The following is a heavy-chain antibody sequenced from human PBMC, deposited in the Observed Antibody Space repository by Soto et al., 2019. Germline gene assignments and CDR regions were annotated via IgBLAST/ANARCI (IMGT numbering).Heavy chain of an antibody. V-gene: IGHV4-31*03. J-gene: IGHJ6*02. D-gene: IGHD4-17*01. CDR2: IYYSGST. Sequence: QVQLQESGLGLVKPSQTLSLTCTVSGGSISSGGYYWSWIRQHPGKGLEWIGYIYYSGSTYYNPSLKSRVTISVDTSKNQFSLKLSSVTAADTAVYYCAGTDYGDYYYYGMDVWGQGTTVTVSS. CDR3: AGTDYGDYYYYGMDV. CDR1: GGSISSGGYY.